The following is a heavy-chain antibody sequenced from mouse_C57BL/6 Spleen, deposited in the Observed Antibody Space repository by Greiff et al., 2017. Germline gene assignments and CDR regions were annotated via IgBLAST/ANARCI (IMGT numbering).Heavy chain of an antibody. CDR3: AREGLRRGYYYAMDY. CDR2: INPSTGGT. J-gene: IGHJ4*01. V-gene: IGHV1-42*01. Sequence: VQLQQSGPELVKPGASVKISCKASGYSFTGYYMNWVKQSPEKSLEWIGEINPSTGGTTYNQKFKAKATLTVDKSSSTAYMQLKSLTSEDSAVYYCAREGLRRGYYYAMDYWGQGTSVTVSS. CDR1: GYSFTGYY. D-gene: IGHD2-4*01.